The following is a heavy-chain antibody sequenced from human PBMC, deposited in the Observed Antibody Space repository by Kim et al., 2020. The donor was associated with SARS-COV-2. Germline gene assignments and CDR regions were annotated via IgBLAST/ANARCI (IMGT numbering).Heavy chain of an antibody. CDR3: ARDNDYYYGMDV. CDR1: GFTFSSYG. CDR2: ISSSGTL. J-gene: IGHJ6*02. V-gene: IGHV3-48*02. Sequence: GGSLRLSCAASGFTFSSYGMSWVRQAPGEGLEWVSYISSSGTLFYADSVRGRFTISRDNAKKSLYLQMNSLGDDDTAVYYCARDNDYYYGMDVWGQGTTVTVSS.